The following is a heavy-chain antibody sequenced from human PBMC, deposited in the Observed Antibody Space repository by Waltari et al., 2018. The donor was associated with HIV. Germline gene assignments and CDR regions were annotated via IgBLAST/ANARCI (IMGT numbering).Heavy chain of an antibody. Sequence: EVQLVESGGGLVQPGGSLRLSCAASGFPFSSYSMNWVRQAPGEGLEWVSYISSSSSTIYYADSVKGRFTISRDNAKNSLYLQMNSLRDEDTAVYYCAGGLMTTSPTWGQGTLVTVSS. J-gene: IGHJ5*02. V-gene: IGHV3-48*02. CDR3: AGGLMTTSPT. CDR2: ISSSSSTI. CDR1: GFPFSSYS. D-gene: IGHD4-17*01.